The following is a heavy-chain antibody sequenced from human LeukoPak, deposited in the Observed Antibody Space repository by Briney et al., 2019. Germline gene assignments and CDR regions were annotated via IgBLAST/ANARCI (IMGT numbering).Heavy chain of an antibody. D-gene: IGHD6-13*01. J-gene: IGHJ4*02. V-gene: IGHV3-74*01. CDR1: GFTFSSYW. CDR2: TNSDGTST. Sequence: GGSLRLSCAASGFTFSSYWMHWVRQAPGKGLVWVSRTNSDGTSTSYADSVKGRFTISRDNAKNTLSLQMNSLRAEDTAMYYCASGSPGYSSSWSNYWGQGTLVTVSS. CDR3: ASGSPGYSSSWSNY.